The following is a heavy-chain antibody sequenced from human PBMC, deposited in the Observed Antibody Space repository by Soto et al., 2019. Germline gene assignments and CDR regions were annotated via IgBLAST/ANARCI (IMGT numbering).Heavy chain of an antibody. CDR2: FDPEDGET. CDR1: GYTLTELS. Sequence: ASVKVSCKVSGYTLTELSMHWVRQAPGKGLEWMGGFDPEDGETIYAQKFQGRVTMTEDTSTDTAYMELSSLRSEDTAVYYCATEWRIAAPYGDYVQNWGQGTLVTVSS. V-gene: IGHV1-24*01. J-gene: IGHJ4*02. D-gene: IGHD4-17*01. CDR3: ATEWRIAAPYGDYVQN.